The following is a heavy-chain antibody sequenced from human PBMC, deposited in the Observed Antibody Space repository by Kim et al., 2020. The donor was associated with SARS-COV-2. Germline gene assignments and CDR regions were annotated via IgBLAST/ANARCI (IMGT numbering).Heavy chain of an antibody. D-gene: IGHD2-21*01. CDR1: GYSFTSYW. V-gene: IGHV5-10-1*01. J-gene: IGHJ6*02. Sequence: GESLKISCKGSGYSFTSYWISWVRQMPGKGLEWMGRIDPSYSYTNYSPSFQGHVTISADKSISTAYLQWSSLKASDTAMYYCARQKEILWFVSPRYYYYGMDVWGQGTTVTVSS. CDR2: IDPSYSYT. CDR3: ARQKEILWFVSPRYYYYGMDV.